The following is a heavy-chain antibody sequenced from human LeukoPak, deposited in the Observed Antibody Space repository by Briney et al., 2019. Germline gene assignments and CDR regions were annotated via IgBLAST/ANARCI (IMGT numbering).Heavy chain of an antibody. J-gene: IGHJ6*04. CDR2: IIPIFGTA. CDR3: ARGRITIFGVVILDV. D-gene: IGHD3-3*01. Sequence: ASVTVSCTASGGTFSSYAISWVRQAPGQGLEWMGGIIPIFGTANYAQKFQGRVTITTDESTSTAYMEPSSLRSEDTAVYYCARGRITIFGVVILDVWGKGTTVTVSS. CDR1: GGTFSSYA. V-gene: IGHV1-69*05.